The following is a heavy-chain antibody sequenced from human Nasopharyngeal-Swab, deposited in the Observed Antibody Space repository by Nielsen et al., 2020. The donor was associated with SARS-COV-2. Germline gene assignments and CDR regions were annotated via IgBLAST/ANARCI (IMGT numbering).Heavy chain of an antibody. CDR2: IIPIFGTA. V-gene: IGHV1-69*01. CDR3: ARTVDIVATISWAGYYYYGMDV. Sequence: GLVVAWRGGIIPIFGTANYAQKFQGRVTITADESTSTAYMELSSLRSEDTAVYYCARTVDIVATISWAGYYYYGMDVWGQGTTVTVSS. D-gene: IGHD5-12*01. J-gene: IGHJ6*02.